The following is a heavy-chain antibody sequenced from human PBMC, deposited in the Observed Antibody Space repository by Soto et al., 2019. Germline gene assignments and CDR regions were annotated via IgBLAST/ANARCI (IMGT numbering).Heavy chain of an antibody. J-gene: IGHJ4*02. CDR2: IRSEANGGTT. V-gene: IGHV3-49*04. D-gene: IGHD3-22*01. CDR1: GFTFGSYA. CDR3: TRYYYESSGYYVY. Sequence: SLRLSCTGSGFTFGSYALSWVRQAPGKGLEWVGVIRSEANGGTTDYAASVEGRITISRDDSKSIAYMEINSLQTEDTAVYYCTRYYYESSGYYVYWGQGALVTVSS.